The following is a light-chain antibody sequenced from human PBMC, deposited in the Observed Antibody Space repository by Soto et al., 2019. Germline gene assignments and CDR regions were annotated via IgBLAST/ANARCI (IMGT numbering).Light chain of an antibody. CDR1: SSDIGAHYD. J-gene: IGLJ3*02. V-gene: IGLV1-40*01. Sequence: QSVLTQPPSVSGAPGQRVTISCTGSSSDIGAHYDVHWYQQLPGTAPKLLIYGNNNRPSGVPDRFSGSKSGTSASLAITGLQSEDEADYYCQSYDDSLSGWVFGVGTKLTVL. CDR2: GNN. CDR3: QSYDDSLSGWV.